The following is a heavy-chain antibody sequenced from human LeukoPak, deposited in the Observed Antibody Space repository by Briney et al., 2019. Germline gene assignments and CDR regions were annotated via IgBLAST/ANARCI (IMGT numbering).Heavy chain of an antibody. Sequence: ASVKVSCKASGYTFTGYHMHWVRQAPGQGLEWMGWINPNSGGTNYAQKFQGRVTLTRYTSISTAHLNLTSLTSDDTAVYYCARGGPNWGYFPLDQWGQGTLVTVSS. V-gene: IGHV1-2*02. D-gene: IGHD7-27*01. CDR2: INPNSGGT. CDR1: GYTFTGYH. J-gene: IGHJ5*02. CDR3: ARGGPNWGYFPLDQ.